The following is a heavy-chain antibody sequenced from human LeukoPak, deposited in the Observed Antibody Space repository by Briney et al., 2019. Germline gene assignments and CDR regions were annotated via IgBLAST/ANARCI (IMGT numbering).Heavy chain of an antibody. J-gene: IGHJ4*02. CDR2: INHSGST. CDR1: GGSFSGYY. Sequence: SETLSLTCAVYGGSFSGYYWSWIRQPPGKGLEWFGEINHSGSTNYNPSLKSRVTISVDTSKNQFSLKLSSVTAADTAVYYCARGILNYYGSGSYRSPYFDYWGQGTLVTVSS. V-gene: IGHV4-34*01. D-gene: IGHD3-10*01. CDR3: ARGILNYYGSGSYRSPYFDY.